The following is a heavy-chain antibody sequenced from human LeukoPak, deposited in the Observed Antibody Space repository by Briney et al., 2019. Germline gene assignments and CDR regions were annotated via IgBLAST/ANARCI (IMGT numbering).Heavy chain of an antibody. V-gene: IGHV4-39*07. CDR3: AVQRNPRNWFDP. Sequence: SETLSLTCTVSGGSISSSSYYWGWIRQPPGKGLEWIGSIYYSGSTYYNPSLKSRVTISVDTSKNQFSLKLSSVTAADTAVYYCAVQRNPRNWFDPWGQGTLVTVSS. J-gene: IGHJ5*02. CDR2: IYYSGST. D-gene: IGHD5-24*01. CDR1: GGSISSSSYY.